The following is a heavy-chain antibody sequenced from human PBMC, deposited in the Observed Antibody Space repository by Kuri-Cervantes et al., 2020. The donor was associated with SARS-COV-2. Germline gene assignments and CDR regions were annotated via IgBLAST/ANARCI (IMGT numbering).Heavy chain of an antibody. CDR3: ARDAGEHLVQFFMDV. D-gene: IGHD6-6*01. CDR2: ISGGST. J-gene: IGHJ6*03. V-gene: IGHV3-38-3*01. Sequence: GESLKISCAASGFTVSSNEMSWVRQAPGKGLEWVSSISGGSTYYADSRKGRFTISRDNSKNTLHLQMNSLRAEDTAVYYCARDAGEHLVQFFMDVWGKGTTVTVSS. CDR1: GFTVSSNE.